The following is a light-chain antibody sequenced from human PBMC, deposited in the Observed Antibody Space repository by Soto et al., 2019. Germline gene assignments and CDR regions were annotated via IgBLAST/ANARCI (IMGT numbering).Light chain of an antibody. V-gene: IGKV2-24*01. CDR1: QSLVHSDGNTY. CDR3: MQATQVPPSS. Sequence: DIVMTQTPLSSPVTLGQPASISCRSSQSLVHSDGNTYLSLIQQRQGQPPRLLIYKISNRFSGLPDRFNGSGAETHFTLKISRVEADHVGFYYCMQATQVPPSSVGQGTKLEIK. CDR2: KIS. J-gene: IGKJ2*01.